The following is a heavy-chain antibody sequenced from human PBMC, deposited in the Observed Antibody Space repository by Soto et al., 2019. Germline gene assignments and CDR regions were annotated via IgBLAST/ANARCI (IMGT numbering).Heavy chain of an antibody. J-gene: IGHJ5*02. D-gene: IGHD4-17*01. CDR2: INHSGST. Sequence: QVQLQQWGAGLLKPSETLSLTCAVYGGSFSGYYWSWIRQPPGKGLEWIGEINHSGSTNYNPSLKSRVTISVDTSKNQVSLNLSSVTAADTAVYYCARGSTVTTHNWFDPWGQGTLVTVSS. CDR3: ARGSTVTTHNWFDP. V-gene: IGHV4-34*01. CDR1: GGSFSGYY.